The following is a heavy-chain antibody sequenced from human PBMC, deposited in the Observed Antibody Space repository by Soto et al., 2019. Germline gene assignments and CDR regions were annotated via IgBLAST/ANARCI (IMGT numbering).Heavy chain of an antibody. D-gene: IGHD3-10*01. J-gene: IGHJ6*02. CDR3: ASHTYYYGSGSRPYYYYYGMDV. V-gene: IGHV5-10-1*03. CDR1: GYSFTSYW. Sequence: EVQLVQSGAEVKKPGESLRISCKGSGYSFTSYWISWVRQMPGKGLEWMGRIDPSDSYTNYSPSFQGHVTISADKSISTAYLQWSSLKASDTAMYYCASHTYYYGSGSRPYYYYYGMDVWGQGTTVTVSS. CDR2: IDPSDSYT.